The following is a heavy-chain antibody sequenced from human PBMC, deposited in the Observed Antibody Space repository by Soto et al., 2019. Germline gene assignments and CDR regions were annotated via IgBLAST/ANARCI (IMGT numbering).Heavy chain of an antibody. D-gene: IGHD5-18*01. J-gene: IGHJ6*02. V-gene: IGHV1-69*01. Sequence: QVQLVQSGAEVKKPGSSVKVSCKASGGTFSSYAISWVRQAPGQGLEWMGGIIPIFGTANYAQKFQGRVTITADESTSTAYMELSSLRSEDTAVYYCARDKHSYAPHHRFFGMDVWGQGTTVTVSS. CDR1: GGTFSSYA. CDR3: ARDKHSYAPHHRFFGMDV. CDR2: IIPIFGTA.